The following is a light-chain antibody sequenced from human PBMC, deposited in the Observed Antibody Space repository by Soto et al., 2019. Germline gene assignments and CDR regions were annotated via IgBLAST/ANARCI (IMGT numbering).Light chain of an antibody. CDR1: QSIRNNF. CDR2: GAS. V-gene: IGKV3-20*01. J-gene: IGKJ4*01. Sequence: EIVLTQSPGTLSLPPGERATLSCRASQSIRNNFLAWYQQKPGQAPRLLIYGASNRATGIPDRFSGSGSGTDFTLTISSLEPEDSAVYYCQQYVSIPLTFGGGTKVDIK. CDR3: QQYVSIPLT.